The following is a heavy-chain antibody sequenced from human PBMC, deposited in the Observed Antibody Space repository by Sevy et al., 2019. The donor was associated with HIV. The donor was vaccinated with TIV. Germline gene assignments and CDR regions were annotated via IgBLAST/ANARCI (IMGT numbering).Heavy chain of an antibody. Sequence: ASVKVSCKASGGTFSSYAISWVRQAPGQGLEWMGGIIPIFGTANYAQKFQGRVTITADESTSTAYMELSSLRYEDTAVYYCARGGGRESVAEGFPYWGQGTLVTVSS. CDR2: IIPIFGTA. D-gene: IGHD2-15*01. J-gene: IGHJ4*02. CDR1: GGTFSSYA. CDR3: ARGGGRESVAEGFPY. V-gene: IGHV1-69*13.